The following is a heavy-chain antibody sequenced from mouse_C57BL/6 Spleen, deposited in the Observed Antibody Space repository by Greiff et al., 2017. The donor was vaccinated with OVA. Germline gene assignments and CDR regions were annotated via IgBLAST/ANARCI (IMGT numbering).Heavy chain of an antibody. CDR1: GYTFTSYW. D-gene: IGHD4-1*01. CDR2: IDPSDSYT. V-gene: IGHV1-69*01. J-gene: IGHJ2*01. CDR3: ARSGTGTDDDY. Sequence: QVQLQQPGAELVMPGASVKLSCKASGYTFTSYWMHWVKQRPGQGLEWIGEIDPSDSYTNYNQKFKGKSTLTVDKSSSTAYMQLSSLTSEDSAVYYCARSGTGTDDDYWGQGTTLTVSS.